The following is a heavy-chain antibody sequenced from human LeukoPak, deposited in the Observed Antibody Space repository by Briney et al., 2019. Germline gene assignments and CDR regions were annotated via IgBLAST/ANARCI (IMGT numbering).Heavy chain of an antibody. CDR3: ARDLAYYYGSGRGD. CDR2: ISSSSSYI. V-gene: IGHV3-21*04. J-gene: IGHJ4*02. Sequence: GGSLRLSCAASGFTFSSYSMNWVRQAPGKGLEWVSSISSSSSYIYYADSVKGRFTISRDNAKNSLYLQMNSLRAEDTALYYCARDLAYYYGSGRGDWGQGTLVTVSS. CDR1: GFTFSSYS. D-gene: IGHD3-10*01.